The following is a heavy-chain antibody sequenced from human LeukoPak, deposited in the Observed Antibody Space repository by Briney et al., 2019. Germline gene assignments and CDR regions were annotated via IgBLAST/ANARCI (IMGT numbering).Heavy chain of an antibody. CDR1: GYSFSNYW. Sequence: GESLKISCKGSGYSFSNYWIGWVRQMPGKGLEWMGIINPGDSDTRYSPSFQAQVTISADKSINTAYLQWSSLRASDTPIYYCARQTGDKGIDYWGQGTLVTVSS. CDR3: ARQTGDKGIDY. V-gene: IGHV5-51*01. D-gene: IGHD7-27*01. J-gene: IGHJ4*02. CDR2: INPGDSDT.